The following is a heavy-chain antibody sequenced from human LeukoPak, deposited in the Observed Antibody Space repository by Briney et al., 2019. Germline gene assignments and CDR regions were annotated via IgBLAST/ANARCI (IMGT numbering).Heavy chain of an antibody. CDR2: ISYDGSNK. D-gene: IGHD6-19*01. J-gene: IGHJ3*02. CDR3: AKSGGIAVAGTYAFDI. Sequence: GGSLRLSCAASGFTFSSYAMHWVRQAPGKGLEWVAVISYDGSNKYYADSVKGRFTISRDNSKNTLYLQMNSLRAEDTAVYYCAKSGGIAVAGTYAFDIWGQGTMVTVSS. CDR1: GFTFSSYA. V-gene: IGHV3-30-3*02.